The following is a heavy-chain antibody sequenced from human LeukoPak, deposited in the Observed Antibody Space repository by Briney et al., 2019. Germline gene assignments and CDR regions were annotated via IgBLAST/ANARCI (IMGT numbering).Heavy chain of an antibody. D-gene: IGHD3-22*01. CDR1: GFTFSNHW. J-gene: IGHJ4*02. CDR3: ARAPYFESSGPL. Sequence: GGSLRLSCAASGFTFSNHWMSWVRQAPGRGLEWVANIRQDGAERYYVDSVKGRFTISRDNAKNSVYLEMNSLRVEDTAVYFCARAPYFESSGPLWGQGTLVTVSS. V-gene: IGHV3-7*01. CDR2: IRQDGAER.